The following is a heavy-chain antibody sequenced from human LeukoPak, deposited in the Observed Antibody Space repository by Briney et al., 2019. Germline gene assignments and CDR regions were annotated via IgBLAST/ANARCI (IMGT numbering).Heavy chain of an antibody. J-gene: IGHJ6*03. Sequence: GASVKVSCKASGYTFTSYGISWVRQAPGQGLEWMGWISAYNGNTKYAQRLQGRVTMTTDTSTSTAYMELRSLRSDDTAVYYCARTPPKYSSSSERYYYYYMDVWGKGTTVTVSS. V-gene: IGHV1-18*01. CDR1: GYTFTSYG. D-gene: IGHD6-6*01. CDR3: ARTPPKYSSSSERYYYYYMDV. CDR2: ISAYNGNT.